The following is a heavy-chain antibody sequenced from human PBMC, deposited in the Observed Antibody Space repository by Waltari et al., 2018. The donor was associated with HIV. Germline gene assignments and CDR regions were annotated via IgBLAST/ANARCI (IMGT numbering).Heavy chain of an antibody. CDR2: TYYRSKWYT. CDR1: GDSVSSNSAA. J-gene: IGHJ5*02. V-gene: IGHV6-1*01. D-gene: IGHD6-13*01. Sequence: QVQLQQSGRGLVKPSQTLSLTCGISGDSVSSNSAAWNWIRKSPSRGLEWLGRTYYRSKWYTDYAVSVTSRILINPDTSQNQLSLQLISVTPEDTAVYYCARGGDSSSHWFDPWGQGTVVTVSS. CDR3: ARGGDSSSHWFDP.